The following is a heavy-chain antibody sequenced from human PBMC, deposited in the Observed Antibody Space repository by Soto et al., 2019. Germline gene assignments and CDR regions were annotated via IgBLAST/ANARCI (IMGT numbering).Heavy chain of an antibody. D-gene: IGHD2-15*01. CDR1: GFSISSAW. CDR3: AAGSVEGV. CDR2: IKTKIEGETT. J-gene: IGHJ6*02. V-gene: IGHV3-15*07. Sequence: QLVESGGGLVRPGGSLRLSCSASGFSISSAWMNWVRQAPGKGLEWVGRIKTKIEGETTHYAAPVNGRFTVSRDDSKNMPYLQMNSLKAVGTALYYCAAGSVEGVWGQGTTVTVSS.